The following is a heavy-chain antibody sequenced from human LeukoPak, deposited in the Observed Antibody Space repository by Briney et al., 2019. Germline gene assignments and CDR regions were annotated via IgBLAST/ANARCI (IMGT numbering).Heavy chain of an antibody. J-gene: IGHJ4*02. CDR1: GYSISSSYY. D-gene: IGHD6-25*01. V-gene: IGHV4-38-2*01. CDR2: IYHSGST. Sequence: SETLSLTCAVSGYSISSSYYWGWIRQSPGKGLEWIGSIYHSGSTYYNPSLKSRVTISVDTSKNHFSLKLSSVTAADTAVYYCASRGQSYYFDYWGQGTLVTVSS. CDR3: ASRGQSYYFDY.